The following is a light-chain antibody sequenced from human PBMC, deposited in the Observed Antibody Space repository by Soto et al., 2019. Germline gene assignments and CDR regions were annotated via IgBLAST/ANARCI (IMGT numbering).Light chain of an antibody. CDR3: CSYAGSSTYGVL. V-gene: IGLV2-23*01. Sequence: QSALTHPASVSGSPGPSITISCTGTSSDVWSYNLVSWYQQHPGKAPKLMIYEGSKRPSGVSNRFSGSKSGNTASLTISGLQGEDEADYYCCSYAGSSTYGVLFGGGTKLTVL. J-gene: IGLJ2*01. CDR2: EGS. CDR1: SSDVWSYNL.